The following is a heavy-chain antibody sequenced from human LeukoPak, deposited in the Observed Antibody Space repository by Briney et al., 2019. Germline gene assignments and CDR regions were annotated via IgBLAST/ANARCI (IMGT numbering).Heavy chain of an antibody. V-gene: IGHV3-21*01. Sequence: PGGSLRLSCAASGFTFSSFNMNWVRQAPGKGLEWVSSISSSSTYIYYADSVKGRFTISRDNDKTSLYLQMNSLSAEDTAVYYCAKAYLTGIDAFDIWGQGTMVTVSS. J-gene: IGHJ3*02. D-gene: IGHD7-27*01. CDR2: ISSSSTYI. CDR3: AKAYLTGIDAFDI. CDR1: GFTFSSFN.